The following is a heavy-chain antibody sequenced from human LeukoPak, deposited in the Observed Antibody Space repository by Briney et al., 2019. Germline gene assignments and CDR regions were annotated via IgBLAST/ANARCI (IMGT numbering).Heavy chain of an antibody. CDR2: IYNSGTKI. CDR3: AKDIVPDSGWDLDY. V-gene: IGHV3-23*05. D-gene: IGHD6-19*01. Sequence: GGSLRLSRAASGFTFSTYSMTWVRQRPGKGLEWVSSIYNSGTKIFYADSVKGRFTISRDNSNNMLYLQMNSLRAEDSAVYYCAKDIVPDSGWDLDYWGRGALVTVSS. CDR1: GFTFSTYS. J-gene: IGHJ4*02.